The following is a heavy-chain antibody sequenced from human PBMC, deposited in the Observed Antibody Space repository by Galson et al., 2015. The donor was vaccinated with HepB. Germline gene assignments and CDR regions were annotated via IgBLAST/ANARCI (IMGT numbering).Heavy chain of an antibody. J-gene: IGHJ4*02. D-gene: IGHD6-13*01. V-gene: IGHV1-46*01. CDR1: GYTFTSYY. Sequence: SVKVSCKASGYTFTSYYRHWVRQAPGQGLEWMGIINPSGGSTSYAQKFQGRVTMTRDTSTSTAYMELRSLRSDDTAVYYCARGAGPGYTSTWPFDYWGQGTLVTVSS. CDR3: ARGAGPGYTSTWPFDY. CDR2: INPSGGST.